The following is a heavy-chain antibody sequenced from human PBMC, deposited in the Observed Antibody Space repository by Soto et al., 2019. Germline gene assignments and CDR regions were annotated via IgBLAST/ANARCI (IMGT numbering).Heavy chain of an antibody. V-gene: IGHV4-4*02. J-gene: IGHJ4*02. D-gene: IGHD6-19*01. CDR3: AGGAVAGTSPAY. CDR2: IYHSGST. CDR1: SGSITSGNW. Sequence: PSETLSLTCAVSSGSITSGNWWSWVRQPPGKGLEWIGEIYHSGSTNYDPSLKSRVTISVDKSKNVFSLKLSSVTAADTAMYYCAGGAVAGTSPAYWGQGTLVTVSS.